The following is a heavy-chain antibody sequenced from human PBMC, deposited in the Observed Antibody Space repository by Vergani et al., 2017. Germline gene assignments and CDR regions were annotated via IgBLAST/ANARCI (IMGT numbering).Heavy chain of an antibody. CDR1: GFTFTSYG. CDR2: IWYDGSSK. CDR3: AGPQGTSAYYYGGFDY. Sequence: QVQLVESGGGVVQPGRSLRLSCRASGFTFTSYGMHWVRQAPGTGLEWVAIIWYDGSSKYYGDSVKGRFTISRDNSKNTLSLQMNSLTAEDTAIYYCAGPQGTSAYYYGGFDYWGQGILVTVSS. J-gene: IGHJ4*02. V-gene: IGHV3-33*01. D-gene: IGHD3-22*01.